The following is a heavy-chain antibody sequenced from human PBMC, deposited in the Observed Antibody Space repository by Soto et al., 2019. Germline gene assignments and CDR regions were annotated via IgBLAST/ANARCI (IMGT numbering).Heavy chain of an antibody. J-gene: IGHJ3*02. CDR3: ARLSLEMATVYAFDI. V-gene: IGHV3-11*01. CDR1: GFTFSDYY. D-gene: IGHD4-4*01. Sequence: QVQLVESGGGLVKPGGSLRLSCAASGFTFSDYYMSWIRQAPGKGLEWVSYISRSGSTIYYADSVKGRFTISRDNAKNSLYLQMNSLRAEDTAVYYSARLSLEMATVYAFDIWGQGTMVTVSS. CDR2: ISRSGSTI.